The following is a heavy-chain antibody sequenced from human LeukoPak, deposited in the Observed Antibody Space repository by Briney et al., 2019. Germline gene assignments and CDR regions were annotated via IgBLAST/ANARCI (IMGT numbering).Heavy chain of an antibody. CDR1: GGSISSYY. J-gene: IGHJ6*03. CDR2: IYTSGST. CDR3: ARIPGSSSYYYYYYMDV. V-gene: IGHV4-4*07. Sequence: PSETLSLTCTVSGGSISSYYWSWIRQPAGKGLEWIGRIYTSGSTNYNPSLKSRVTMSVDTSKNQFSLKLSSVTAADTAVYYRARIPGSSSYYYYYYMDVWGKGTTVTVSS. D-gene: IGHD6-6*01.